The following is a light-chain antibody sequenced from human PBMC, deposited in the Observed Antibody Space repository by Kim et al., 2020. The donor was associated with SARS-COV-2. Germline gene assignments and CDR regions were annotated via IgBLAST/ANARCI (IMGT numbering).Light chain of an antibody. Sequence: IQMTQSPSSLSASVGDRITITCQAIQDITNYVNWYQQNPGRAPSLLIYDASTLNTGVPSRFTGSGSGALFIFTITSLQPEDVATYYGKQCDNLPLTCGGGTKLEI. J-gene: IGKJ4*01. CDR3: KQCDNLPLT. V-gene: IGKV1-33*01. CDR1: QDITNY. CDR2: DAS.